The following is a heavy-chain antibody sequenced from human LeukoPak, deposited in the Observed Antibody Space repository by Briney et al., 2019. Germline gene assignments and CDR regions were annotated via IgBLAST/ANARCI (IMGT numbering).Heavy chain of an antibody. D-gene: IGHD2-2*01. CDR3: ARDVVVVPAAIHYGMDV. J-gene: IGHJ6*02. Sequence: SETLPLTCAVYGGSFSDYFWGWIRQPPGKGLEWIGEINHSGRTYYNPSLKSRVTISVDTSKNQFSLNLSSVTAADTAVYYCARDVVVVPAAIHYGMDVWGQGTTVTVSS. V-gene: IGHV4-34*01. CDR2: INHSGRT. CDR1: GGSFSDYF.